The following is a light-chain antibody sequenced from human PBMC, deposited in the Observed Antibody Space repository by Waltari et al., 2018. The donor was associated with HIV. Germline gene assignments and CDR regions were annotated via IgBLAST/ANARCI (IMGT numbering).Light chain of an antibody. CDR3: QQSDSIPQT. CDR2: AAS. V-gene: IGKV1-39*01. CDR1: QSISSY. Sequence: DIQMTQSPSSLSASVGDRVTITCRASQSISSYLNWYQQKPGKAPKLLIYAASSLQSGVPSRFRGSGSGTDFTLTISSLQPEDFATYYCQQSDSIPQTSGQGTKVEIK. J-gene: IGKJ1*01.